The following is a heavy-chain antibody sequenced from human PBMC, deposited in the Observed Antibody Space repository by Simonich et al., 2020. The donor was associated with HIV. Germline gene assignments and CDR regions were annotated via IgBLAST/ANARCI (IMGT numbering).Heavy chain of an antibody. CDR3: ARDYDYDTSGYNWFDP. D-gene: IGHD3-22*01. J-gene: IGHJ5*02. V-gene: IGHV1-2*02. Sequence: QVQLVQSGAEVKKPGASVKVYCKASGDTFTGYYMNWVRLAPGQGLEWMGWIKPDSGATEFAQKCQGRGTLTRDTSITTAYMELSRLRSDDTAVFYCARDYDYDTSGYNWFDPWGQGTLVTVSS. CDR2: IKPDSGAT. CDR1: GDTFTGYY.